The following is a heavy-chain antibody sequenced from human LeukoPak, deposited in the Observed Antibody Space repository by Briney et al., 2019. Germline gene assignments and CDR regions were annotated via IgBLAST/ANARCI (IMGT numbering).Heavy chain of an antibody. CDR3: ARDWSSTSDNWFDP. CDR2: IYHSGST. J-gene: IGHJ5*02. D-gene: IGHD2-2*01. CDR1: GYSIRSGYY. Sequence: PSETLSLTCTVSGYSIRSGYYWGWIRQPPGKGLEWIGSIYHSGSTYYNPSLKSRVTISVDTSKNQFSLKLSSVTAADTAVYYCARDWSSTSDNWFDPWGQGTLVTVSS. V-gene: IGHV4-38-2*02.